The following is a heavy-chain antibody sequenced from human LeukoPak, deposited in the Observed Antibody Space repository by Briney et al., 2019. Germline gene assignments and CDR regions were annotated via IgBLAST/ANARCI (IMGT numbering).Heavy chain of an antibody. CDR3: ARTGSSRWHGDHYYFDY. D-gene: IGHD6-13*01. CDR2: INPSGTST. Sequence: ASVKVSCKASGYTFSSYYMHWVRQAPGQGLEWMGRINPSGTSTSYAQKFQGRVTVTRDTSTSTLYMELSSLRSEDTAVFYCARTGSSRWHGDHYYFDYWGQGTLVTVSS. J-gene: IGHJ4*02. V-gene: IGHV1-46*01. CDR1: GYTFSSYY.